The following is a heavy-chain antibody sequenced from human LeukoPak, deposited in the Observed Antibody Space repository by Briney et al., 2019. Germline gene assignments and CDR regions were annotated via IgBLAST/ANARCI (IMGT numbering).Heavy chain of an antibody. J-gene: IGHJ5*02. D-gene: IGHD3-22*01. Sequence: SETLSLTCTVSGGSISSYYWSWIRQPPGKGLEWMGYIYYSGSTNYNPSLKSRVTISVDTSKNQFSLKLSSVTAADTAVYYCARDVHYDSSGYYYEWFDPWGQGTLVTVSS. CDR1: GGSISSYY. CDR3: ARDVHYDSSGYYYEWFDP. V-gene: IGHV4-59*01. CDR2: IYYSGST.